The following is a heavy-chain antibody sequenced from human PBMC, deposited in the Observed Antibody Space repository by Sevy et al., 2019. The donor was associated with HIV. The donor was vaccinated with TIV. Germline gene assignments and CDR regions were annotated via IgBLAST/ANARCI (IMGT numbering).Heavy chain of an antibody. CDR3: ARGPPDGSYDYFDY. CDR2: ISGSSNYI. J-gene: IGHJ4*02. Sequence: GGSLRLSCAASEFTFSSYNMNWVRQAPGKGLEWVSSISGSSNYIYYAWSVKGRFRISRDNVKDTLYLQMNSLRADDTAVYYCARGPPDGSYDYFDYWGQGTLVTVSS. D-gene: IGHD1-26*01. V-gene: IGHV3-21*06. CDR1: EFTFSSYN.